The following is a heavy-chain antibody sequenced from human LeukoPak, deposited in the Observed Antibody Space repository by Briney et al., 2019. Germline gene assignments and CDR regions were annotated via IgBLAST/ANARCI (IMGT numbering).Heavy chain of an antibody. D-gene: IGHD2-15*01. Sequence: PGGSLRLSCAASGFTFSSYGMHWVRQAPGKGLEWVAFIRYDGSNKYYADSVKGRFTISRDNSKTTLYLQMNSLRAEDTAVYYCAKQESAAPLRWGQGTLVTVSS. CDR1: GFTFSSYG. CDR2: IRYDGSNK. CDR3: AKQESAAPLR. J-gene: IGHJ4*02. V-gene: IGHV3-30*02.